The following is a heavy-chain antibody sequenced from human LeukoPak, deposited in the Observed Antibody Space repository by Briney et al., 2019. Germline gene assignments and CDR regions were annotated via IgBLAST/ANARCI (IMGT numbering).Heavy chain of an antibody. J-gene: IGHJ4*02. V-gene: IGHV4-61*08. CDR1: GGSVTSSGFY. D-gene: IGHD5-18*01. Sequence: SETLSLTCTVSGGSVTSSGFYWSWIRQPPGKGLEWIGYIDYSGNTKYNPSLESRVTISVDTSRNQFSLKLTSVTAADTALYYCARARGYSYGYDYWGQGTLVTVSS. CDR2: IDYSGNT. CDR3: ARARGYSYGYDY.